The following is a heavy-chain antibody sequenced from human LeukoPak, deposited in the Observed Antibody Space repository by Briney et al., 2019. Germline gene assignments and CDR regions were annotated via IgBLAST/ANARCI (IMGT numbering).Heavy chain of an antibody. J-gene: IGHJ6*02. CDR1: GGSISSYY. V-gene: IGHV4-59*01. D-gene: IGHD5-18*01. CDR2: IYYIGST. Sequence: PSETLSLTCTVSGGSISSYYWSWIRQPPGKGLEWIGYIYYIGSTNYNPSPKSRVTISVDTSKNQFSLKLSSVTAADTAVYYCARDRVDTTMVENYYGMDVWGQGTTVTVSS. CDR3: ARDRVDTTMVENYYGMDV.